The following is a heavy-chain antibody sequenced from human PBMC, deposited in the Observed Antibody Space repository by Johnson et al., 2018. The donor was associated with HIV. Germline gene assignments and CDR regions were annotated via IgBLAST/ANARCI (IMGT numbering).Heavy chain of an antibody. CDR3: ARDDRPDGFDI. CDR1: GFTFSSYA. CDR2: ISYDGSNK. J-gene: IGHJ3*02. Sequence: QVQLVESGGGVVRPGGSLRLSCAASGFTFSSYAMHWVRQAPGKGLEWVAVISYDGSNKYYADSVKGRFTISSDRSKNTVSLQMNSLRVEDTAVYYCARDDRPDGFDIWGQGTMVTVSS. V-gene: IGHV3-30*14. D-gene: IGHD1-14*01.